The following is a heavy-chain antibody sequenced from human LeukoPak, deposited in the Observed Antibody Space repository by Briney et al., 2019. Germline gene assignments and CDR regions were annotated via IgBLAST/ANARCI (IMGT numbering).Heavy chain of an antibody. V-gene: IGHV3-9*01. CDR2: ISWNSGDI. CDR1: GFIFDDYT. J-gene: IGHJ4*02. CDR3: VKDSGTNYDSRGFLPQFDY. Sequence: ALRLSCAASGFIFDDYTMHWVRQAPGKGLEWVSGISWNSGDIGYADSVKGRFTISRDNAKNSLYLQMNSLRAEDTALYYCVKDSGTNYDSRGFLPQFDYWGQGTLVTVSS. D-gene: IGHD3-22*01.